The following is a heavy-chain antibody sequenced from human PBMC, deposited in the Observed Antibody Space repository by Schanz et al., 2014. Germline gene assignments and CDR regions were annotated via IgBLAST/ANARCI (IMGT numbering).Heavy chain of an antibody. CDR2: FMPFLGIT. CDR3: ARDRWNYEGGIFDI. CDR1: GYSFTEYF. V-gene: IGHV1-69*09. D-gene: IGHD1-7*01. J-gene: IGHJ3*02. Sequence: QVQLVQSGPAVKKPGASMKVSCLASGYSFTEYFLHWVRQAPGQGPEWIGRFMPFLGITNLAQKSQDRVTMTADKATSTAYMELSGLRSEDTAMYYCARDRWNYEGGIFDIWGQGPMVTVSS.